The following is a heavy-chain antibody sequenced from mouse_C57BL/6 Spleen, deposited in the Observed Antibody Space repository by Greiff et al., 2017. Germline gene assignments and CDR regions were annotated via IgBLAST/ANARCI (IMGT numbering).Heavy chain of an antibody. CDR2: ISDGGSYT. CDR1: GFTFSSYA. CDR3: ARAQGAY. J-gene: IGHJ3*01. D-gene: IGHD1-3*01. Sequence: EVKLQESGGGLVKPGGSLKLSCAASGFTFSSYAMSWVRQTPEKRLEWVATISDGGSYTYYPDNVKGRFTISRDNAKNNLYLQMSHLKSEDTAMYYCARAQGAYWGQGTLVTVSA. V-gene: IGHV5-4*03.